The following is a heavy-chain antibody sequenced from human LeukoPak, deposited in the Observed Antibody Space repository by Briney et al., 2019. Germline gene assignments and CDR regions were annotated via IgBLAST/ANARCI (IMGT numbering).Heavy chain of an antibody. V-gene: IGHV1-2*02. Sequence: ASVKVSCKASGYTLTGYYMHWVRQAPGQGLEWMGWINPNSGGTNYAQKFQGRVTMTRDTSISTAYMELSRLRSDDTAVYYCATIDIVVVPAAIPRNWFDPWGQGTLVTVSS. CDR3: ATIDIVVVPAAIPRNWFDP. CDR1: GYTLTGYY. J-gene: IGHJ5*02. D-gene: IGHD2-2*02. CDR2: INPNSGGT.